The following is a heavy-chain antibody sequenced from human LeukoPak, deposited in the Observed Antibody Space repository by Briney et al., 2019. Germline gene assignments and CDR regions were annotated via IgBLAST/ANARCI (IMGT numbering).Heavy chain of an antibody. V-gene: IGHV4-59*01. CDR1: GGSISSYY. J-gene: IGHJ6*04. CDR2: IYYSGST. CDR3: ARDYPGLPYYYGMDV. Sequence: KPSETLSLTCTVSGGSISSYYWSWIRQPPGKGLEWIGYIYYSGSTNYNPSLKSRVTISVDTSKNQFSLKLSSVTAADTAVYYCARDYPGLPYYYGMDVWGNGTTVTVSS.